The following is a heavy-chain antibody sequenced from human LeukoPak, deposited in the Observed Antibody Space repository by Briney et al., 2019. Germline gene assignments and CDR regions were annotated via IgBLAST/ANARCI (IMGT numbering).Heavy chain of an antibody. V-gene: IGHV4-39*07. Sequence: ASETLSLTCTVSGGSISSSSYFWGWIRQPPGKGLEWIGSIYYSGSTYYNPSLKSRVTISVDTSKNQFSLKVSSVTAADTAVYYCARVKDPGGYYYYYYMDIWGKGNTVTVSS. J-gene: IGHJ6*03. CDR3: ARVKDPGGYYYYYYMDI. CDR2: IYYSGST. CDR1: GGSISSSSYF. D-gene: IGHD3-16*01.